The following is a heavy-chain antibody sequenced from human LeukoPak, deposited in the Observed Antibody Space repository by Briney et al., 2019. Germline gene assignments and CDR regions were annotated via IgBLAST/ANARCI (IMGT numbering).Heavy chain of an antibody. D-gene: IGHD3-10*01. CDR2: INPNSGGT. V-gene: IGHV1-2*02. Sequence: ASVKVSCKASGYTFTGYYMHWVRQAPGQGLGWMGWINPNSGGTNYAQKFQGRVTMTRDTSISTAYMELSRLRSDDTAVYYCARDRFTMVRGAVNWFDPWGQGTLVTVSS. J-gene: IGHJ5*02. CDR3: ARDRFTMVRGAVNWFDP. CDR1: GYTFTGYY.